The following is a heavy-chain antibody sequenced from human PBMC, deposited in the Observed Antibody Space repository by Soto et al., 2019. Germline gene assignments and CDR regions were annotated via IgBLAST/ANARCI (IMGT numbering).Heavy chain of an antibody. CDR2: MNPNSGNT. D-gene: IGHD4-17*01. CDR3: ARVTTVTTTLGY. V-gene: IGHV1-8*02. CDR1: GGTFSSYD. J-gene: IGHJ4*02. Sequence: ASVKVSCKASGGTFSSYDINWVRQATGQGLEWMGWMNPNSGNTGYAQKFQGRVTMTRNTSISTAYMELSSLRSEDTAVYYCARVTTVTTTLGYWGQGTLVTVSS.